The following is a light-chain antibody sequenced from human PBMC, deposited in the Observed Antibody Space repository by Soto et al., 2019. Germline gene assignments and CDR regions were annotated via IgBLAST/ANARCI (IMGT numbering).Light chain of an antibody. Sequence: QSVLTQPPSVSGAPGQRVTISCTGSSSNIVARFDVHWYQQLPASAPNLRIYSNNNRPSGVPDRFSVSRSATYASVAITGLQAADEADYYCQSYDSSLSAYVFGTATKLPVL. CDR1: SSNIVARFD. CDR3: QSYDSSLSAYV. CDR2: SNN. V-gene: IGLV1-40*01. J-gene: IGLJ1*01.